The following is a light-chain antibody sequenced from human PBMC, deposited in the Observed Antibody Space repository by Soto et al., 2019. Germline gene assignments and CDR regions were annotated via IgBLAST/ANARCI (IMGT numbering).Light chain of an antibody. Sequence: QSVLTQPASASGSPGQSITISCTGTSSDVGGYNFVSWYQQHPGKAPKLMIYEVTSRPSGVSNRFSGSKSGNTASLTISGLQAEDEADYYCNSYTTSSTLVFGTGTKVTVL. CDR3: NSYTTSSTLV. CDR2: EVT. CDR1: SSDVGGYNF. V-gene: IGLV2-14*03. J-gene: IGLJ1*01.